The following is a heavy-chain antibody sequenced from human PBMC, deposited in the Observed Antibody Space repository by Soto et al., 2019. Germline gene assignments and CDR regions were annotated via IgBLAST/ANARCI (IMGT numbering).Heavy chain of an antibody. V-gene: IGHV1-69*02. CDR2: IIPILGIA. J-gene: IGHJ3*02. Sequence: QVQLVQSGAEVKKPGSSVKVSCKASGGTFSSYTISWVRQAPGQGLEWMGRIIPILGIANYAQKFQGRVTITEDKSTSTAYMALSSLRSEDTAVYYCARAADIVVVVAATWAFDIWGQGTIVTVSS. CDR3: ARAADIVVVVAATWAFDI. CDR1: GGTFSSYT. D-gene: IGHD2-15*01.